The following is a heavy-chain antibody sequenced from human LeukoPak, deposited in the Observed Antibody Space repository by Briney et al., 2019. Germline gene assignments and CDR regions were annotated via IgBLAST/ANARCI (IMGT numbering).Heavy chain of an antibody. V-gene: IGHV4-39*07. CDR2: IYYSGST. CDR1: GGSISSSSYY. J-gene: IGHJ6*02. CDR3: ARGRAVAGPKWAYGMDV. D-gene: IGHD6-19*01. Sequence: SETLSLTCTVSGGSISSSSYYWGWIRQPPGKGLEWIGSIYYSGSTNYNPSLKSRVTISVDTSKNQFSLKLSSVTAADTAVYYCARGRAVAGPKWAYGMDVWGQGTTVTVSS.